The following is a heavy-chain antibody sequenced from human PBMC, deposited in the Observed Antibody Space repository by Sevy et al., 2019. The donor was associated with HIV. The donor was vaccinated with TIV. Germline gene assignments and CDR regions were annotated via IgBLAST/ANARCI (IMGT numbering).Heavy chain of an antibody. D-gene: IGHD3-9*01. CDR1: GYTFTSYG. Sequence: ASVKVSCKASGYTFTSYGIGWVRQAPGQGLEWMGWISAYNGNTNYAQKLQGRVTMTTDTSTSTAYMELRSLRSDDTAVYYCARDERRVAYYDILTGYSNFDYWGQGTLVTVSS. CDR2: ISAYNGNT. V-gene: IGHV1-18*04. CDR3: ARDERRVAYYDILTGYSNFDY. J-gene: IGHJ4*02.